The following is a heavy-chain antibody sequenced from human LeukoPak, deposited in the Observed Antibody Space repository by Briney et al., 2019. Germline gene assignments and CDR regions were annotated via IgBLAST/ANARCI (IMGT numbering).Heavy chain of an antibody. CDR1: GFTFSNYA. J-gene: IGHJ4*02. D-gene: IGHD3-22*01. V-gene: IGHV3-23*01. CDR3: AKGPMIVVVITKSAIDY. CDR2: ISGSGGST. Sequence: PGGSLRLSCAASGFTFSNYAMSWVRQAPGKGLEWVSTISGSGGSTYYADSVKGQFTIFRDNSKNTLYLQMNSLRAEDTAVYYCAKGPMIVVVITKSAIDYWGQGTLVAVSS.